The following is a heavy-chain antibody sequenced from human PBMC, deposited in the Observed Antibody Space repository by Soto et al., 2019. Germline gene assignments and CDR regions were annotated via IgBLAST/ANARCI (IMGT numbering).Heavy chain of an antibody. CDR2: ISSSSSYI. D-gene: IGHD3-22*01. J-gene: IGHJ4*02. Sequence: PGGSLRLSCAASGFTFSSYSMNWVRQAPGKGLEWVSSISSSSSYIYYADSVKGRFTISRDNAKNSLYLQMNSLRAEDTAVYYCARDVLSYDSSGYQYYFDYWGQGTLVTV. V-gene: IGHV3-21*01. CDR1: GFTFSSYS. CDR3: ARDVLSYDSSGYQYYFDY.